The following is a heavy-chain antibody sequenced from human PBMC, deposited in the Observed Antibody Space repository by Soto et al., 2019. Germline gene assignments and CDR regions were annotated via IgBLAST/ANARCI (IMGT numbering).Heavy chain of an antibody. V-gene: IGHV4-59*11. CDR2: VYYTGTT. J-gene: IGHJ5*01. CDR1: NVSITSPY. D-gene: IGHD1-26*01. CDR3: ARDFAGSGPFDP. Sequence: PSETLSLTCTVSNVSITSPYWNWIRQPPGKGLEWIGFVYYTGTTKYNPSLKSRVTISVDRSKNEFSLKLTSVTAADTAFYFCARDFAGSGPFDPWGQGTLVTVSS.